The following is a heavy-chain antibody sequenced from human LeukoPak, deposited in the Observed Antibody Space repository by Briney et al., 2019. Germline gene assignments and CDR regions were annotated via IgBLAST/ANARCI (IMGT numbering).Heavy chain of an antibody. V-gene: IGHV3-7*01. CDR3: ARSTVGKPYDY. CDR2: IKQDGSEK. Sequence: PGGSLRLSCAASGFTFSSYWMSWVRQAPGKGLEWVANIKQDGSEKYYVDSVKGRFTISRDNAKNSLYLQMNSLRAEDAAVYYCARSTVGKPYDYWGQGTLVTVSS. CDR1: GFTFSSYW. D-gene: IGHD3-10*01. J-gene: IGHJ4*02.